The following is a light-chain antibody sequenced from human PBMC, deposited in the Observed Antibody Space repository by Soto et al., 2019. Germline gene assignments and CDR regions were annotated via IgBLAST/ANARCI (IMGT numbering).Light chain of an antibody. Sequence: DFPMTQSPSSLSASVGDRVTITCRASQSISTYLNWYQQKPGKAPKLLIYAASTLRSGVPSRFSGSGSGTDFHLTITSLQPEDIATYYCQQSSTTPRTFGQGTNVHFK. CDR2: AAS. J-gene: IGKJ1*01. CDR3: QQSSTTPRT. CDR1: QSISTY. V-gene: IGKV1-39*01.